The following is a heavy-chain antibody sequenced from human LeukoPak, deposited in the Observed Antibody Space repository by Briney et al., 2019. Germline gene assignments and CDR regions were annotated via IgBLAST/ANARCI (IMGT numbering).Heavy chain of an antibody. CDR2: IYHSGST. J-gene: IGHJ3*02. CDR3: ARGLSHAFDI. CDR1: GGSISSNY. D-gene: IGHD3-16*02. V-gene: IGHV4-59*12. Sequence: SETLSHTCTVSGGSISSNYWSWIRQPPGKGLEWIGYIYHSGSTNYNPSLKSRVTISVDTSKNQFSLKLSSVTAADTAVYYCARGLSHAFDIWGQGTMVTVSS.